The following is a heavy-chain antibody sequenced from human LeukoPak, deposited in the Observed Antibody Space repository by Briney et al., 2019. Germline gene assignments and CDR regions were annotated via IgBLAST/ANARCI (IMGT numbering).Heavy chain of an antibody. CDR1: GGSFSGYY. Sequence: PSETLSLTCAVYGGSFSGYYWSWIRQPPGKGLEWIGEINHSGSTNYNPSLKSRVTISVDTSKNQFSLKLSSVTAADTAVYYCAKEYDSSGYYYYFDDWGQGTLVTVSS. V-gene: IGHV4-34*01. CDR3: AKEYDSSGYYYYFDD. J-gene: IGHJ4*02. CDR2: INHSGST. D-gene: IGHD3-22*01.